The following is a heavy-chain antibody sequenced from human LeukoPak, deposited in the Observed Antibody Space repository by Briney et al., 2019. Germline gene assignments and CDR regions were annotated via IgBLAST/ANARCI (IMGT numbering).Heavy chain of an antibody. Sequence: GGSLRLSCAASGFTFSSYAMHWVRQAPGKGLEWVAVISYDGSNKYYADSVKGRFTISRDNSKNTLYLQMNSLRAEDTAVYYCARTSLRYFDWLLAPTPWFGPWGQGTLVTVSS. D-gene: IGHD3-9*01. CDR3: ARTSLRYFDWLLAPTPWFGP. CDR1: GFTFSSYA. V-gene: IGHV3-30*01. J-gene: IGHJ5*02. CDR2: ISYDGSNK.